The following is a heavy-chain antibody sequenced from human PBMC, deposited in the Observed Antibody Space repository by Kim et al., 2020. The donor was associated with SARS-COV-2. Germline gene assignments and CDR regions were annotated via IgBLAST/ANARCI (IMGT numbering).Heavy chain of an antibody. CDR3: ARGGEDDNDYYYFGIDV. D-gene: IGHD3-9*01. CDR2: INPDSGDT. J-gene: IGHJ6*02. CDR1: GYTFIGFY. Sequence: ASVKVSCKASGYTFIGFYIHWVRQAPGQGLEWMGWINPDSGDTNYAQIFQGRVTMTRDSSISTAYMHLSSLRSDDTAVCYCARGGEDDNDYYYFGIDVWGQGTTVTVSS. V-gene: IGHV1-2*02.